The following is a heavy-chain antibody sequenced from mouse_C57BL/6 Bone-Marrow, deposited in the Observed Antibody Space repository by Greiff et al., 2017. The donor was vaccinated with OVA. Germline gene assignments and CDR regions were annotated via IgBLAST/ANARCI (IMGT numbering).Heavy chain of an antibody. Sequence: VMLVESGAELVKPGASVKISCKASGYAFSSYWMNWVKQRPGKGLEWIGQIYPGDGDTNYNGKFKGKATLTADKSSSTAYMQLSSLTSEDSAVYFCARVVTTVVEDHYYAMDYWGQGTSVTVSS. CDR2: IYPGDGDT. D-gene: IGHD1-1*01. J-gene: IGHJ4*01. CDR1: GYAFSSYW. CDR3: ARVVTTVVEDHYYAMDY. V-gene: IGHV1-80*01.